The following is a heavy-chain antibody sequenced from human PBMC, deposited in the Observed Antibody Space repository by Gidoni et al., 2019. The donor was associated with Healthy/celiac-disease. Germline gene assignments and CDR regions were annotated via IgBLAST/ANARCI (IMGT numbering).Heavy chain of an antibody. J-gene: IGHJ3*02. Sequence: QVQLVQSGAEVKKPGSSVKVSCKASGGTFSSYAISWVRQAPGQGLEWMGRIIPILGIANYAQKFQGRVTITADKSTSTAYMELSSLRSEDTAVYYCARDLQTYYYDSSGSNDAFDIWGQGTMVTVSS. D-gene: IGHD3-22*01. CDR3: ARDLQTYYYDSSGSNDAFDI. CDR1: GGTFSSYA. CDR2: IIPILGIA. V-gene: IGHV1-69*04.